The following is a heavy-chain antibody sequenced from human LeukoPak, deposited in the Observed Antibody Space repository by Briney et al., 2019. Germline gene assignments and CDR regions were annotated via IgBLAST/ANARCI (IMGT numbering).Heavy chain of an antibody. Sequence: PGGSLRLSCAASGFTFSSYEMNWVRQAPGKGLEWVSYISSSGSTIYYADSVKGRFTISRDNAKNSLYLQMNSLRAEDTAVYYCARDVAVAGRFTDYWGQGTLVTVSS. CDR3: ARDVAVAGRFTDY. D-gene: IGHD6-19*01. J-gene: IGHJ4*02. CDR1: GFTFSSYE. CDR2: ISSSGSTI. V-gene: IGHV3-48*03.